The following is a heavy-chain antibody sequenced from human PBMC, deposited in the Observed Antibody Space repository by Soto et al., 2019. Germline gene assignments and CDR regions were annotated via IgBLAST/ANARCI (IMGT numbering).Heavy chain of an antibody. CDR2: MNPNSGNT. Sequence: ASVKVSCKASGYTFTSYDINWVRQATGQGLEWMGWMNPNSGNTGYAQKFQGRVTMTRNTSISTAYMELSSLRSEDTAVYYCARGRHIPGEYYFDYWGQGTLVTVSS. V-gene: IGHV1-8*01. CDR3: ARGRHIPGEYYFDY. D-gene: IGHD3-16*01. CDR1: GYTFTSYD. J-gene: IGHJ4*02.